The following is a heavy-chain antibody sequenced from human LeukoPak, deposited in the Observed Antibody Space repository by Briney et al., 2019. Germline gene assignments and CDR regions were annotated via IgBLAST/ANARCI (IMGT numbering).Heavy chain of an antibody. Sequence: GGSLRLSCAASGFTFSDYYMSWIRQAPGKGLEWVSYISSSSSYTNYADSVKGRFTISRDNAKNSLYLQMNSLRAEDTAVYYCARDSFVWASGIDYGWFDYWGQGTLVTVSS. J-gene: IGHJ4*02. CDR1: GFTFSDYY. CDR2: ISSSSSYT. D-gene: IGHD4-17*01. CDR3: ARDSFVWASGIDYGWFDY. V-gene: IGHV3-11*05.